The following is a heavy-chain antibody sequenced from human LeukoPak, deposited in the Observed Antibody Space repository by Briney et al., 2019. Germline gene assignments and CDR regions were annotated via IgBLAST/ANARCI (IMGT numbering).Heavy chain of an antibody. CDR2: INPSGGST. V-gene: IGHV1-46*01. CDR1: GYTFTSYY. J-gene: IGHJ6*03. Sequence: GASVKVSCKASGYTFTSYYMHWVRQAPGQGLEWMGIINPSGGSTSYAQKFQGRVTMTRDMSTSTVYMELSSLRSEDTAVYYCARGYFYGAAADDYMDVWGKGTTVTVSS. D-gene: IGHD6-13*01. CDR3: ARGYFYGAAADDYMDV.